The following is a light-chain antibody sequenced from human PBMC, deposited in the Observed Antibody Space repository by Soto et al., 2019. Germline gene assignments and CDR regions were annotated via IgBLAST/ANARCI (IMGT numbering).Light chain of an antibody. V-gene: IGKV1-6*01. CDR2: AAF. J-gene: IGKJ4*01. CDR3: LQDSTYPLT. CDR1: QDIGND. Sequence: AIQMTQSPSSLSASVGDRVTITCRASQDIGNDLGWYQQKPGKAPKLLIYAAFSLPSGVPSRFSGSGSGTEFTLTISGLQPDDFATYYCLQDSTYPLTFGGGTKVEI.